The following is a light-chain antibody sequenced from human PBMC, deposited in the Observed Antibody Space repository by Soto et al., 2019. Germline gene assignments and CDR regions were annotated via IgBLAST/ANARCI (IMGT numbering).Light chain of an antibody. CDR1: SSDVGGYKY. Sequence: QSVLTQPASVSGSPGQSITISCTGTSSDVGGYKYVSWYQQHPGKAPKLMIYDVSNRPSGVSNRFSGSKSGNTASLTISGLQAEDEADYYCSSYTSSSLVVFGGGTKLTVL. CDR2: DVS. V-gene: IGLV2-14*01. CDR3: SSYTSSSLVV. J-gene: IGLJ2*01.